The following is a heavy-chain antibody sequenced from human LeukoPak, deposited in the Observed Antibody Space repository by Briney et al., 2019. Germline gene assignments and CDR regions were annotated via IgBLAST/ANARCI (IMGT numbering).Heavy chain of an antibody. CDR1: GFTFSSYA. V-gene: IGHV3-21*01. CDR2: ISSSSSYI. J-gene: IGHJ4*02. CDR3: ARDSDIVATILDY. D-gene: IGHD5-12*01. Sequence: GGSLRLSCAASGFTFSSYAMSWVRQAPGKGLEWVSFISSSSSYINYADSVKGRFTISRDNAKNSLYLQMNSLRAEDTAVYYCARDSDIVATILDYWGQGTLVTVSS.